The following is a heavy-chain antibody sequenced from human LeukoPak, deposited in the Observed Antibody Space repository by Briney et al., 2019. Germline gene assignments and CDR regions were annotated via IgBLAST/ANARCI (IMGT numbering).Heavy chain of an antibody. J-gene: IGHJ4*02. Sequence: GGSLRLSCAASGFTFSSYSMNWFRQAPGKGLEWVSSISSSSSYIYYADSVKGRFTISRDNAKNSLYLQMNSLRAEDSAVYYCARDPTYDFWSGPLYHFDYWGQGTLVTGSS. CDR1: GFTFSSYS. V-gene: IGHV3-21*01. CDR3: ARDPTYDFWSGPLYHFDY. CDR2: ISSSSSYI. D-gene: IGHD3-3*01.